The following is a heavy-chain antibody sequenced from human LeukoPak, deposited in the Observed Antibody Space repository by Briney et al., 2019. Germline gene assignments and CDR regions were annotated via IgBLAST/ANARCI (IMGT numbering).Heavy chain of an antibody. CDR3: ARESTKVRGVIIVRGNDYFDY. V-gene: IGHV4-34*01. CDR1: GGSFSGYY. J-gene: IGHJ4*02. D-gene: IGHD3-10*01. Sequence: SETLSLTCAVYGGSFSGYYWSWIRQPPGKGLEWIGEINHSGSTNYNPSLKSRVTISVDTSKNQFSLKLSSVTAADTAVYYCARESTKVRGVIIVRGNDYFDYWGQGTLVTVSS. CDR2: INHSGST.